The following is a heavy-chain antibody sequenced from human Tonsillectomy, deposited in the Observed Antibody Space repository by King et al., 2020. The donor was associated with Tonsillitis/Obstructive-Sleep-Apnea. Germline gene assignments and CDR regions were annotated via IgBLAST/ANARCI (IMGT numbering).Heavy chain of an antibody. Sequence: QLVQSGGGLVQPGGSLRLSCAASGFTFSSYSMNWVRQAPGKGLEWVSYISSSSSTIYYADSVKGRFTISRDNAKNSLYLQMNSLRDEDTAVYYCARDESAAAGTSTAYYCMDVWGKGTTVTVSS. J-gene: IGHJ6*03. V-gene: IGHV3-48*02. D-gene: IGHD6-13*01. CDR3: ARDESAAAGTSTAYYCMDV. CDR1: GFTFSSYS. CDR2: ISSSSSTI.